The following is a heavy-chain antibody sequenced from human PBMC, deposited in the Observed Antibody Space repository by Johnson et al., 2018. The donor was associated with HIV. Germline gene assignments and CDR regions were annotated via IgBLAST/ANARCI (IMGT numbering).Heavy chain of an antibody. CDR1: GFTFSSYA. Sequence: VQLVESGGGVVQPGRSLRLSCAASGFTFSSYAMHWVRQAPGQGLECVAVISYDGSNKYYADSVKGRFTISRDNSKNTLYLQMNSLRAEDTAVYYCARDAPRRIAVADPKDGHDAFDIWGQGTMVTVSS. CDR2: ISYDGSNK. CDR3: ARDAPRRIAVADPKDGHDAFDI. V-gene: IGHV3-30-3*01. J-gene: IGHJ3*02. D-gene: IGHD6-19*01.